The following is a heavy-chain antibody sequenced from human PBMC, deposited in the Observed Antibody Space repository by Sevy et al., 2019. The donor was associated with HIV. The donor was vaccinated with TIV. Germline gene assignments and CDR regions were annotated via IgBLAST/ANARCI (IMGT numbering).Heavy chain of an antibody. V-gene: IGHV3-48*03. CDR3: ARVDANYDKGFDP. CDR2: ISSSGTTI. D-gene: IGHD3-22*01. J-gene: IGHJ5*02. Sequence: GGSLRLSCEASGFTFSSYEMNWVRQAPGKGLEWVSYISSSGTTIKYADSVKGRFTISRDNAKNSLYMQMNSLRAEDTAVYYYARVDANYDKGFDPWGQGTLVTVSS. CDR1: GFTFSSYE.